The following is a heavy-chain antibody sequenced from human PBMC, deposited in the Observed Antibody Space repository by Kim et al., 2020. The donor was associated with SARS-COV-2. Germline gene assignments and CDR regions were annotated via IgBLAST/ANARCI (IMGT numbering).Heavy chain of an antibody. V-gene: IGHV4-59*01. Sequence: KSRVPISVETSKNQFSLKLSSVTAADTAVYYCARERGYCSGGSCYAPGMDVWGQGTTVTVSS. CDR3: ARERGYCSGGSCYAPGMDV. D-gene: IGHD2-15*01. J-gene: IGHJ6*02.